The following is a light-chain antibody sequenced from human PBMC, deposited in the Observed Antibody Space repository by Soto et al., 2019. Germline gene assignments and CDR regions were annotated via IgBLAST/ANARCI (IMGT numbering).Light chain of an antibody. Sequence: DIQMTQSPPTLSASVGDRVTITCRASQSISSWLAWFQQKPGKAPKLLIYDASILQSGVPSRFSGSGSGTEFTLTISSLQPDDFATYYCQQYNSYSVTFGQGTKVDIK. CDR3: QQYNSYSVT. V-gene: IGKV1-5*01. CDR1: QSISSW. CDR2: DAS. J-gene: IGKJ1*01.